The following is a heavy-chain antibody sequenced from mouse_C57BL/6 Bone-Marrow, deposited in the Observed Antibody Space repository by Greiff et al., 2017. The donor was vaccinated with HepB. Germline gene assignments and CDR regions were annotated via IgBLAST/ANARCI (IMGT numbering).Heavy chain of an antibody. J-gene: IGHJ4*01. V-gene: IGHV1-19*01. CDR1: GYTFTDYY. CDR3: ARCGSSPMDY. CDR2: INPYNGGT. D-gene: IGHD1-1*01. Sequence: EVQLQQSGPVLVKPGASVKMSCKASGYTFTDYYMNWVKQSHGKSLEWIGVINPYNGGTSYNQKFKGKATLTVDKSSSTAYMELNSLTSEDSAVYYCARCGSSPMDYWGQGTSVTVSS.